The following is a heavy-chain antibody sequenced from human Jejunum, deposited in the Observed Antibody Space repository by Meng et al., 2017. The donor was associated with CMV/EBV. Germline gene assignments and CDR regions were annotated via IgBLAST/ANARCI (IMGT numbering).Heavy chain of an antibody. Sequence: QAQLVHAGGEVKKPGASVKVSCKAYGYTFTDYYMHWVRQAPGQGLEWMGWINPNNGDTNFVQSFQGRVTMTRDTSINTAYMELSSLRSDDTAVYYCARGASGVNFDYWGQGTLVTVSS. V-gene: IGHV1-2*02. CDR2: INPNNGDT. J-gene: IGHJ4*02. CDR3: ARGASGVNFDY. D-gene: IGHD1-26*01. CDR1: GYTFTDYY.